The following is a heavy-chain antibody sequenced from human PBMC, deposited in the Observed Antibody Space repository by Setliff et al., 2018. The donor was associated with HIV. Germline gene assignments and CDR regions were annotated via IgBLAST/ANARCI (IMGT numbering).Heavy chain of an antibody. J-gene: IGHJ4*02. V-gene: IGHV1-69*10. CDR2: IIPILGIA. CDR1: GGTFSSYA. D-gene: IGHD3-9*01. Sequence: VASVKVSCKASGGTFSSYAISWVRQAPGQGLEWMGGIIPILGIANYAQKFQGRVTITADKSTSTAYMELRSLRSEDTALYYCAGSILTGYYTFGADYWGQGTLVTVSS. CDR3: AGSILTGYYTFGADY.